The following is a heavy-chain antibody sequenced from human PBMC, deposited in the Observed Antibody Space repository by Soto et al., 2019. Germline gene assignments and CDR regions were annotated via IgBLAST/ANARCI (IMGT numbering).Heavy chain of an antibody. CDR1: GGSISRYY. J-gene: IGHJ4*02. D-gene: IGHD1-7*01. CDR3: ARRYGTTFDY. CDR2: IYYSGST. V-gene: IGHV4-59*01. Sequence: PSETLALTCTVSGGSISRYYWSWIRQPPGKGLEWIGYIYYSGSTNYISSLNGRVTMAVVTSKNQFSLKLSSVTAADTAVYYCARRYGTTFDYWGQGTLVTVSS.